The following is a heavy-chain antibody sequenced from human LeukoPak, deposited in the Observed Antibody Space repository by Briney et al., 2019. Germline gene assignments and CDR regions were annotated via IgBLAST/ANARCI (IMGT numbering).Heavy chain of an antibody. Sequence: ASVKVSCKASGGTLNSFAISRVRQAPGHGLEWMGWISAYNGNTNYAQKLQGRVTMTTDTSTSTAYMELRSLRSDDTAAYYCAGGSIAVADPGAFDIWGQGTMVTVSS. CDR3: AGGSIAVADPGAFDI. J-gene: IGHJ3*02. D-gene: IGHD6-19*01. CDR2: ISAYNGNT. V-gene: IGHV1-18*04. CDR1: GGTLNSFA.